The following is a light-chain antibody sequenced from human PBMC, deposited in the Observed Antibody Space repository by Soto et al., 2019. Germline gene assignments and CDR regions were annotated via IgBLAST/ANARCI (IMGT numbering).Light chain of an antibody. CDR2: GAS. Sequence: EIVLTQSPGTLSLSPLESATLSCRASQSVSNNYLAWYQQKPGQAPRLLIYGASSRATGSPDRFSGSGSGTDFTLTISRLEPEDFAVYYCQHYHTSPPTWTFGQGTKVEIK. CDR1: QSVSNNY. CDR3: QHYHTSPPTWT. J-gene: IGKJ1*01. V-gene: IGKV3-20*01.